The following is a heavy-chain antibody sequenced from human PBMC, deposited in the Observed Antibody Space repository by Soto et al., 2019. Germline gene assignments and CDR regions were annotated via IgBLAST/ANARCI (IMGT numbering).Heavy chain of an antibody. D-gene: IGHD2-2*01. CDR1: GGSISSYY. CDR3: ARDLRSSTSWGGYYYYYGMDV. J-gene: IGHJ6*02. CDR2: IYYSGST. V-gene: IGHV4-59*01. Sequence: SETLSLTCTVSGGSISSYYWSWIRQPPGKGLEWIGYIYYSGSTNYNPSLKSRVTISVDTSKNQFSLKLSSVTAADTAVYYCARDLRSSTSWGGYYYYYGMDVWGQGTTVTVS.